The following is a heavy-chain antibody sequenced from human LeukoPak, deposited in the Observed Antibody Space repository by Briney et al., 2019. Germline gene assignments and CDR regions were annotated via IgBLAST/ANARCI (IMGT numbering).Heavy chain of an antibody. CDR2: INPNTGGT. CDR1: AYTFTAHY. Sequence: ASVKVSCKASAYTFTAHYIQLMRQAPGRGLEWVGWINPNTGGTEFAQNVQGRVTMTRDTSINTVYMELNRLTSDDTAVFYCSREAADSSVCDFWGQGSLVTVSS. CDR3: SREAADSSVCDF. V-gene: IGHV1-2*02. D-gene: IGHD2-8*01. J-gene: IGHJ4*02.